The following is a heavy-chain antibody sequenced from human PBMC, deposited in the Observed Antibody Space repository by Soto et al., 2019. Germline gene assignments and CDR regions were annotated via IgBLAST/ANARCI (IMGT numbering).Heavy chain of an antibody. CDR1: GASISGFY. J-gene: IGHJ5*02. D-gene: IGHD1-1*01. CDR2: IYATGTT. CDR3: VRDGTKTLRDWFDP. Sequence: TSETLSLTCTVSGASISGFYWSWIRKSAGKGQEWIGRIYATGTTDYNPSLKSRVMMSVDTSKKQFSLKLRSVTAADTAVYYCVRDGTKTLRDWFDPWGQGISVTVSS. V-gene: IGHV4-4*07.